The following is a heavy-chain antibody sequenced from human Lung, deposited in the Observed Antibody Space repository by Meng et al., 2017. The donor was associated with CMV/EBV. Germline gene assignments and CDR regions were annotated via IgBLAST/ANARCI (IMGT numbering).Heavy chain of an antibody. J-gene: IGHJ4*01. CDR3: AKSSDNGWSS. D-gene: IGHD6-19*01. CDR2: VNPIADDT. V-gene: IGHV1-2*06. Sequence: VPLVQSGVVVKRPGASVKISCQASGYSFSGFYLNWARQAPGHGLEWLGRVNPIADDTHLAQKFEGRITVTRGATINTAFMELTRLRPDDTAVYYCAKSSDNGWSSWGPGTLVTVSS. CDR1: GYSFSGFY.